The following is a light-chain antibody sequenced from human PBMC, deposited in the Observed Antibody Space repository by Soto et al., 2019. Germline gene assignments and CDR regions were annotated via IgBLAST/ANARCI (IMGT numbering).Light chain of an antibody. Sequence: EIVLTQSPGTLSLSPGERATLSCRASQSVSSSYLAWYHQKPGQAPRLLIYGASSRATGIPDRFSDSGSGTDFTLTISRLEPEDFAVYYCQQYGGSRTFGQGTKVEIK. CDR2: GAS. CDR1: QSVSSSY. CDR3: QQYGGSRT. V-gene: IGKV3-20*01. J-gene: IGKJ1*01.